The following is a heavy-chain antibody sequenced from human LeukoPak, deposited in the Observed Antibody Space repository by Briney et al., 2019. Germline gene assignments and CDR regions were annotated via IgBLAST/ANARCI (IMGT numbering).Heavy chain of an antibody. V-gene: IGHV3-64D*09. CDR3: VKLDAGYYYQT. Sequence: TGGSLRLSCSASGFIFSTYAMHWVRQAPGKGLQYVSAINNSGDSTYYADSVKGRFTISRDNSKNTLFLQMSSLRTEDTAMYYCVKLDAGYYYQTWGQGTLVTVSS. D-gene: IGHD3-10*01. CDR1: GFIFSTYA. CDR2: INNSGDST. J-gene: IGHJ5*02.